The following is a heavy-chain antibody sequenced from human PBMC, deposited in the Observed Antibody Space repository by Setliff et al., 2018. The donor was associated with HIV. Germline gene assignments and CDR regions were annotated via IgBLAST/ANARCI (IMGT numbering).Heavy chain of an antibody. CDR2: VNPRGGKA. J-gene: IGHJ5*02. Sequence: ASVMVSCKASGYSFSSYYVHWVRQAPGQGLEWMGIVNPRGGKANYAQRFHGRLTVTTNTSTSTVYMELRLLTSDDTAIYYCAREGHVATPGSSEFDPWGQGTLVTVS. D-gene: IGHD6-13*01. CDR3: AREGHVATPGSSEFDP. CDR1: GYSFSSYY. V-gene: IGHV1-46*01.